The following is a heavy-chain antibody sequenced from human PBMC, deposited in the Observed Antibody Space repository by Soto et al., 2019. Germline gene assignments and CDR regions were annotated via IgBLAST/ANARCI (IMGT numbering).Heavy chain of an antibody. CDR2: IKQDGSER. Sequence: EVQLVESGGGLVQPGGSLRLSCAASGFTFSNYWMSWVRQAPGKGLEWVANIKQDGSERNYVDSVKGRFTISRDNAKNSLYLQFNSLRAEDTAVYYCARAGSENDYWGQGTLVTVSS. V-gene: IGHV3-7*05. J-gene: IGHJ4*02. CDR1: GFTFSNYW. D-gene: IGHD3-10*01. CDR3: ARAGSENDY.